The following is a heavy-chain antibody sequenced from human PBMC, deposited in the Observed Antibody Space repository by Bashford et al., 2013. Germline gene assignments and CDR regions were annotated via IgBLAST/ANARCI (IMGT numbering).Heavy chain of an antibody. V-gene: IGHV3-48*01. J-gene: IGHJ4*02. CDR3: ARVVGGVTGADY. CDR2: ITGSSSHT. Sequence: VRQAPGKGLEWVSYITGSSSHTDYADSVKGRFTISRDNGRNSLYLQMDSLRAEDTAVYFCARVVGGVTGADYWGQGTLVTVSS. D-gene: IGHD1-26*01.